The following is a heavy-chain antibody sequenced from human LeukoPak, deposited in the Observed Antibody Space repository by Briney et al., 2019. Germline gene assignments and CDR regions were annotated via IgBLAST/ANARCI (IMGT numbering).Heavy chain of an antibody. CDR1: GFTFSSYA. CDR2: ISYDGSNK. CDR3: ARDPYYYDSSGYSYYFDY. J-gene: IGHJ4*02. V-gene: IGHV3-30-3*01. Sequence: GGSLRLSCAASGFTFSSYAMRWVRQAPGKGLEWVAVISYDGSNKYYADSVKGRFTISRDNSKNTLYLQMNSLRAEDTAVYYCARDPYYYDSSGYSYYFDYWGQGTLVTVSS. D-gene: IGHD3-22*01.